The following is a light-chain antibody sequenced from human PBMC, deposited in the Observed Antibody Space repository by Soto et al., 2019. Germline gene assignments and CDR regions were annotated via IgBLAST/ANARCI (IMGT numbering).Light chain of an antibody. CDR3: QQYDNVPLT. J-gene: IGKJ4*01. CDR1: QDISNS. V-gene: IGKV1-33*01. CDR2: DAW. Sequence: DIQMTQSPSSLSASVGDRVTITCQAGQDISNSLNWYQHKPGKAPKLLIYDAWSLETGVPSRFGGSGSGSDFTFTISSLQPEDIATYYWQQYDNVPLTFGGGTKVEI.